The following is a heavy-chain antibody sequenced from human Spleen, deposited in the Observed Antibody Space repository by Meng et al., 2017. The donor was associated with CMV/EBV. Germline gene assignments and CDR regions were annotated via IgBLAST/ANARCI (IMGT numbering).Heavy chain of an antibody. Sequence: CGVSGTSISTSNWWSWVRQPPGKGLEWIGEVYHSGYTNYNPSLKSRVTMLVDRSKNQFSLKLSSVTAADTAIYYCARVTEYGGNCFDSWGQGTLVTVSS. CDR1: GTSISTSNW. V-gene: IGHV4-4*02. J-gene: IGHJ4*02. CDR2: VYHSGYT. D-gene: IGHD4/OR15-4a*01. CDR3: ARVTEYGGNCFDS.